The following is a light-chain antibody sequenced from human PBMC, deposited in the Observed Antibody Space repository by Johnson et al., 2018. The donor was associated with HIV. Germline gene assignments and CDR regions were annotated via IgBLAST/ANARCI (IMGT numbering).Light chain of an antibody. CDR3: GTWDGSLSAGAV. CDR2: AHN. CDR1: SSNIGNNY. V-gene: IGLV1-51*02. Sequence: QSVLTQPPSVSAAPGQKVTISCSGSSSNIGNNYVSWYQQLPGTAPKLLIYAHNKRPSGIPDRFSASKSGTSATLGITGLQTGDEADYYCGTWDGSLSAGAVFGTGTKVTVL. J-gene: IGLJ1*01.